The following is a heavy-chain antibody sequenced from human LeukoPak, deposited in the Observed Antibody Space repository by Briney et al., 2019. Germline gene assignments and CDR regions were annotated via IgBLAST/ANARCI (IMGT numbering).Heavy chain of an antibody. CDR2: INPSGGST. D-gene: IGHD1-1*01. Sequence: VSVKVSCKASGYTFTSYYMHWVRQAPGQGLEWMGIINPSGGSTSYAQKFQGRVTMTRDTSTSTVYMELSSLRSEDTAVYYCARGSRIGATTYLYYFDYWGQGTLVTVSS. V-gene: IGHV1-46*01. CDR1: GYTFTSYY. J-gene: IGHJ4*02. CDR3: ARGSRIGATTYLYYFDY.